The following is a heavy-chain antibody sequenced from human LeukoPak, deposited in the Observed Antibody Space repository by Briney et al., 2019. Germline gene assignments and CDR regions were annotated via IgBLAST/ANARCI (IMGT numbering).Heavy chain of an antibody. V-gene: IGHV3-66*01. CDR1: GFTVSTNY. CDR2: IYSGGTT. J-gene: IGHJ4*02. CDR3: ARDRGGSRSDC. Sequence: GGSLRLSCAASGFTVSTNYMSWVRQAPGKGLEWVSVIYSGGTTYYADSVKGRFTVSRDNSKNTLYLQMNSLRAEDTAVYYCARDRGGSRSDCWGQGTLVTVSS. D-gene: IGHD6-13*01.